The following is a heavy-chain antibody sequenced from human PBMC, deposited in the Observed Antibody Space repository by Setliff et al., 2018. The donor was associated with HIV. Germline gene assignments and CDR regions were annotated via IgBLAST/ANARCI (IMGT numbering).Heavy chain of an antibody. D-gene: IGHD3-10*01. V-gene: IGHV5-51*01. J-gene: IGHJ4*02. CDR1: GYSFTSYW. CDR2: IYPGDSDI. CDR3: ARLADTSAYYFDF. Sequence: GESLKISCEASGYSFTSYWIGWVRQLPGKGLEWMGIIYPGDSDIRYSPSFQGQVTISADNSISTAYLEWSSLKASDTAIYYCARLADTSAYYFDFWGQGTPVTVSS.